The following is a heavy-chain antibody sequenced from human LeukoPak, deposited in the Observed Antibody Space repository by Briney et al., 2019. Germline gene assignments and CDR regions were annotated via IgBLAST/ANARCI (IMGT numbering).Heavy chain of an antibody. V-gene: IGHV3-7*01. CDR2: IKQDGSDK. J-gene: IGHJ4*02. CDR1: GFTFSTDW. D-gene: IGHD6-6*01. Sequence: GGSLRLSCAASGFTFSTDWMTWVRQAPGKGLEWVANIKQDGSDKYYVDSVKGRFTISRYNAKNSLYLQMNSLRAEDTAVYYCARFRYSSSAFDYWGQGTLVTVSS. CDR3: ARFRYSSSAFDY.